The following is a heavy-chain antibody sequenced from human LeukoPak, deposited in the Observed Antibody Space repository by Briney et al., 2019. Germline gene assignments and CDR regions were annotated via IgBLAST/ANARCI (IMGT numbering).Heavy chain of an antibody. D-gene: IGHD5-12*01. J-gene: IGHJ4*02. V-gene: IGHV3-21*04. Sequence: PGGSLRLSCAASGFTFSTYTMNWVRQAPGKGLEWVSSISRSSDYIYHADSVRGRFTISRDNSKNTLYLQMNSLRAEDTAVYYCAKVVSSRATSLIFRFNSGYDSDWGQGTLVTVSS. CDR3: AKVVSSRATSLIFRFNSGYDSD. CDR1: GFTFSTYT. CDR2: ISRSSDYI.